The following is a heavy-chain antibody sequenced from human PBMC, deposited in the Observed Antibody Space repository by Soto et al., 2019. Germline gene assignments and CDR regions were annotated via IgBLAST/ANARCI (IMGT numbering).Heavy chain of an antibody. V-gene: IGHV3-7*05. D-gene: IGHD2-21*02. J-gene: IGHJ4*02. CDR3: ARDDAPTAPSTFDY. Sequence: GGSLRLSCAASGFTFSSYWMSWVRQAPGKGPEWVANIKEDESEIYYVDSVKGRFTISRDNAKNSLYLQMSSLRAEDTAVYYCARDDAPTAPSTFDYWGQGALVTVSS. CDR2: IKEDESEI. CDR1: GFTFSSYW.